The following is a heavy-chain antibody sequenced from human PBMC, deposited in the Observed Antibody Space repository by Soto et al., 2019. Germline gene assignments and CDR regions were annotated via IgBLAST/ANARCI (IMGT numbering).Heavy chain of an antibody. V-gene: IGHV3-66*01. CDR3: ARDHWAADY. J-gene: IGHJ4*02. Sequence: EVQLVESGGGLVQPGGSLRLSCAASGFTVSTKYMSCVRQAPGKGLEWVSVIYSGGSTFYADSVRGRFTISRDNSKNTVNLQMNSLRAEDTAVYYCARDHWAADYWGQGTLVTVSS. CDR1: GFTVSTKY. CDR2: IYSGGST. D-gene: IGHD3-16*01.